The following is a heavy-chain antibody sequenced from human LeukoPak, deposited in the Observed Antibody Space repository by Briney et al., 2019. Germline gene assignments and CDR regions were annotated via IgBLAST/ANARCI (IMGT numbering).Heavy chain of an antibody. CDR2: IGAYNGNT. CDR3: ARDPQPSYYYDSSGYYLPDY. Sequence: GASVKVSCKASGYTFTSYGISWVRQAPGQGLEWMGWIGAYNGNTNYAQKLQGRVTMTTDTSTSTTYMELRSLRSDDTAVYYCARDPQPSYYYDSSGYYLPDYWGQGTLVTVSS. V-gene: IGHV1-18*01. J-gene: IGHJ4*02. D-gene: IGHD3-22*01. CDR1: GYTFTSYG.